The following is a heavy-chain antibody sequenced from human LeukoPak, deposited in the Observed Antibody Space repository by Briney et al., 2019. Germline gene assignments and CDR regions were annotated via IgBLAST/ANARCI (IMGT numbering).Heavy chain of an antibody. J-gene: IGHJ6*02. CDR2: ISYDGSNK. D-gene: IGHD6-19*01. CDR1: GFTFSSYA. CDR3: ARDFSIAVDRVGMDV. V-gene: IGHV3-30-3*01. Sequence: PGRSLRLSCAASGFTFSSYAMHWVRQAPGKGLGWVAVISYDGSNKYYADSVKGRFTISRDNSKNTLYLQMNSLRAEDTAVYYCARDFSIAVDRVGMDVWGQGTTVTVSS.